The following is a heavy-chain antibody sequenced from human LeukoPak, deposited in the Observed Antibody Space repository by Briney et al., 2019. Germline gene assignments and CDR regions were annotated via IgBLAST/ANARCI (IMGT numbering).Heavy chain of an antibody. CDR1: GFTFSSYA. CDR2: ISGSGGST. D-gene: IGHD2-2*01. Sequence: GGSLRLSCAASGFTFSSYAMNWVRQAPGKGLEWVSGISGSGGSTYYADSVKGRFTISRDNSKNTLYLQMNSLRAEDTAVYYCARYSSSQGWFDPWGQGTLVTVS. J-gene: IGHJ5*02. CDR3: ARYSSSQGWFDP. V-gene: IGHV3-23*01.